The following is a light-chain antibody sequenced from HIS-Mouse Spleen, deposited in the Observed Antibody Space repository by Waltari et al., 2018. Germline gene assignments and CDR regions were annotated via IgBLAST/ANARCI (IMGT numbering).Light chain of an antibody. CDR2: DVS. Sequence: QSALTQPRPVSGSPGQSVTISCTGTSSDVGGYNTVPWYQQHPGKAPNLMIYDVSKRPSGVPDRFSGSKSGNTASLTISGLQAEDEADYYCCSYAGSYTFEVVFGGGTKLTVL. V-gene: IGLV2-11*01. CDR3: CSYAGSYTFEVV. CDR1: SSDVGGYNT. J-gene: IGLJ2*01.